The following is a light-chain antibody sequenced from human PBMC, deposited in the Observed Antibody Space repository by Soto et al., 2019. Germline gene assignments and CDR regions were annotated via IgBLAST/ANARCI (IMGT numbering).Light chain of an antibody. CDR1: QSVRSNY. CDR2: GAS. V-gene: IGKV3-20*01. CDR3: QQYGSSPNT. Sequence: EIVLTQSPGTLSLSPGERATLSCRASQSVRSNYLAWYQQKPGQAPRLLIYGASTRATGIPDRFSGSGSGTDFTLTISRLEHEDCAVYYCQQYGSSPNTFGQGTKLEIK. J-gene: IGKJ2*01.